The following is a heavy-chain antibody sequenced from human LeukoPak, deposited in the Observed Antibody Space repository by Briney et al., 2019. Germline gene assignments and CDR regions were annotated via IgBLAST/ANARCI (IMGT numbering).Heavy chain of an antibody. CDR2: IYSGGTT. Sequence: GGSLRLSCLASGFTLSSNDMSWVRQAAGKGLGWVSVIYSGGTTSYADSVKGRFTISRDNSKNTLYLQMNSLRAEDTAVYYCARDRRGYGGNFDYWGQGTLVTVSS. CDR3: ARDRRGYGGNFDY. V-gene: IGHV3-66*01. CDR1: GFTLSSND. J-gene: IGHJ4*02. D-gene: IGHD4-23*01.